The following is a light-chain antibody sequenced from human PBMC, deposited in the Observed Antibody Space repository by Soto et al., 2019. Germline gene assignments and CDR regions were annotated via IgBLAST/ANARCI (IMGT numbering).Light chain of an antibody. V-gene: IGLV2-18*02. Sequence: QSVLTQPPSVSGSPGQSVTISCTGTSSDVGSYNRVSWYQQPPGTAPKVIIYGVSNRPSGVPDRFSGSKSGNTASLTISGLQAEDEADYYCTSYTSSNTYVFGSGTQLTVL. CDR1: SSDVGSYNR. CDR2: GVS. CDR3: TSYTSSNTYV. J-gene: IGLJ7*01.